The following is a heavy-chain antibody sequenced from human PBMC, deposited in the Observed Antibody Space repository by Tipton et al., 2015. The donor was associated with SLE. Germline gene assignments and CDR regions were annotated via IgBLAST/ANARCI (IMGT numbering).Heavy chain of an antibody. CDR3: ARSHSSGRDYYYMDV. V-gene: IGHV4-61*01. J-gene: IGHJ6*03. Sequence: GEALGSDTYYWSWIRQPPGKGLEWIGCINTSGTTNYNPSLKSRVTISLDTSKNQFSLRLSSVTAADTAVYYCARSHSSGRDYYYMDVWGKGTTVTVS. D-gene: IGHD6-19*01. CDR1: GEALGSDTYY. CDR2: INTSGTT.